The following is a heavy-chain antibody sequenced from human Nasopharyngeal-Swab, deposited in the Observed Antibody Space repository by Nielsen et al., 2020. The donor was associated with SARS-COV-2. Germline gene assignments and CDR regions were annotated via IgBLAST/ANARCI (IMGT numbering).Heavy chain of an antibody. CDR2: IYYSGST. J-gene: IGHJ4*02. V-gene: IGHV4-39*07. Sequence: SETLSLTCTVSGGSISSSSYYWGWIRQPPGKGLEWIGSIYYSGSTNYNPSLKSRVTISVDTSKNQFSLKLSSVTAADTAVYYCARSRRTSYSSSYYFDYWGQGTLVTVSS. CDR3: ARSRRTSYSSSYYFDY. D-gene: IGHD6-6*01. CDR1: GGSISSSSYY.